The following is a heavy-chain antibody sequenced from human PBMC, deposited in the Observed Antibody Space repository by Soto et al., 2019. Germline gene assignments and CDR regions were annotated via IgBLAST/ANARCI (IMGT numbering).Heavy chain of an antibody. J-gene: IGHJ4*02. V-gene: IGHV3-9*01. CDR3: LSLQAEIDY. D-gene: IGHD3-22*01. Sequence: GGSLRLSCAASGFTFDDYAMHWVRQAPGKGLEWVSGISWNSGSIGYADSVKGRFTISRDNAKNSLYLQMNSLRAEDTALYYFLSLQAEIDYWGQRTLVTVYS. CDR2: ISWNSGSI. CDR1: GFTFDDYA.